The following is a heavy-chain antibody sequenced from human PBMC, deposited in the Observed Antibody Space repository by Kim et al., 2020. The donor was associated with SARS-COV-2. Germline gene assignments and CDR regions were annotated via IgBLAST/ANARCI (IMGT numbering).Heavy chain of an antibody. CDR3: ARGSYDSSCYYNPVGC. V-gene: IGHV4-39*07. J-gene: IGHJ4*02. Sequence: SETLSLTCTVSGGSISSSSYYWGWIRQPPGKGLEWIGSIYYSGSTYYNPSLKSRVTISVDTSKNQFSLKLSSVTAADTAVYYCARGSYDSSCYYNPVGCWGQGSLLTVSS. CDR1: GGSISSSSYY. D-gene: IGHD3-22*01. CDR2: IYYSGST.